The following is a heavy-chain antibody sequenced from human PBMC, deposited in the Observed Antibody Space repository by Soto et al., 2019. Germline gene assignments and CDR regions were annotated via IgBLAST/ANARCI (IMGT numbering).Heavy chain of an antibody. CDR2: ISAYNGNT. V-gene: IGHV1-18*01. D-gene: IGHD3-10*01. Sequence: QVQLVQSGAEVKKPGASVKVSCKASGYTFTSYGISWVRQAPGQGLEWMGWISAYNGNTNYAQKLQGRVTMTTDTSTSTAYMELRSLRSDDKAVYYCATRPVYYYGSGSYWPDFDYWGQGPLVTVSS. J-gene: IGHJ4*02. CDR1: GYTFTSYG. CDR3: ATRPVYYYGSGSYWPDFDY.